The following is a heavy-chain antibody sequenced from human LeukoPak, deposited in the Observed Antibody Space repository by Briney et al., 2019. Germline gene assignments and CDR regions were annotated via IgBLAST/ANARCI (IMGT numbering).Heavy chain of an antibody. Sequence: GAPVKISCKVSGYPFTDYYMHWVQPAPGKGREWMGLVDPEDGETIYAEKFQGRVTITADTSTDTAYMELSSLRSEDTAVYYCATISARSDYYYYMDVWGKGTTVTVSS. J-gene: IGHJ6*03. CDR1: GYPFTDYY. CDR3: ATISARSDYYYYMDV. CDR2: VDPEDGET. V-gene: IGHV1-69-2*01. D-gene: IGHD3-3*01.